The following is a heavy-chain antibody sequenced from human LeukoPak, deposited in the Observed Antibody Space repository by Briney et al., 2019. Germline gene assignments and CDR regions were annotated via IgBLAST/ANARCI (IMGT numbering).Heavy chain of an antibody. J-gene: IGHJ4*02. V-gene: IGHV3-21*01. CDR3: ARGGSIAARRDDY. D-gene: IGHD6-6*01. CDR1: GFTFSSYG. CDR2: ISSSSSYI. Sequence: NTGGSLRLSCAASGFTFSSYGMHWVRQAPGKGLEWVSSISSSSSYIYYADSVKGRFTISRDNAKNSLYLQMNSLRAEDTAVYYCARGGSIAARRDDYWGQGTLVTVSS.